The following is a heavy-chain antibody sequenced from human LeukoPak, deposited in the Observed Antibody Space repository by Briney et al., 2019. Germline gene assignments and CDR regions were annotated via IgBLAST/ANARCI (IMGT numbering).Heavy chain of an antibody. CDR3: ARQVRGSYDY. Sequence: GGSLRLSCAASGFTFSSYAMHSVRQAPGKGLEYVSAISSNGGSTYYANSVKGRFTISRDNSKNTLYLQMGSLRAEDMAVYYCARQVRGSYDYWGQGTLVTVSS. V-gene: IGHV3-64*01. CDR2: ISSNGGST. J-gene: IGHJ4*02. CDR1: GFTFSSYA. D-gene: IGHD1-26*01.